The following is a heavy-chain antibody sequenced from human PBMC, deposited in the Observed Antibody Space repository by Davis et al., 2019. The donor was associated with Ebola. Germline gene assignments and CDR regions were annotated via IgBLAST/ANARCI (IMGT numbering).Heavy chain of an antibody. V-gene: IGHV4-59*01. Sequence: ESLKISCAASGFTFSNYAMSWVRQAPGKGLEWIGYSYSSGSTNYSPSLKGRVTKSLDTSKNQLSLQLNSVTAADTALYFCARDPHGDYGLSGFYYGFDVWGQGTAVTVSS. CDR2: SYSSGST. CDR3: ARDPHGDYGLSGFYYGFDV. D-gene: IGHD4-17*01. CDR1: GFTFSNYA. J-gene: IGHJ6*02.